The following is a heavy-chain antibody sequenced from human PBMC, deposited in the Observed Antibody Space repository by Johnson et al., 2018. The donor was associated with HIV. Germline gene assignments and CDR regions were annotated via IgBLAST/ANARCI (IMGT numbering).Heavy chain of an antibody. CDR2: ISYDGNNK. CDR1: GFTFSSYA. CDR3: EKVGRIVVAIGNDAFDI. Sequence: QVQLVESGGGVVQPGRSLRLSCAASGFTFSSYAMHWVRQAPGKGLEWVAVISYDGNNKYYADSVKGRFTISSDNSRNTLYLQMNTLRTEDTALYYREKVGRIVVAIGNDAFDIWGQGTMVTVSS. V-gene: IGHV3-30-3*01. D-gene: IGHD2-21*01. J-gene: IGHJ3*02.